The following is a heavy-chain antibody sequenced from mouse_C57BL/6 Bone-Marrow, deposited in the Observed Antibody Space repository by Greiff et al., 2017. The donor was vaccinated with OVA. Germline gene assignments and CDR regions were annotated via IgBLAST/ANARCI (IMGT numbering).Heavy chain of an antibody. J-gene: IGHJ2*01. CDR1: GYTFTSYW. CDR2: IDPSDSYT. Sequence: QVQLQQPGAELVRPGTSVKLSCKASGYTFTSYWMHWVKQRPGQGLEWIGVIDPSDSYTNYNQKFKGKATLTVDPSSSTAYMQLSSLTSEDSAVYYCARDGKGDYWGQGTTLTVSS. CDR3: ARDGKGDY. D-gene: IGHD2-1*01. V-gene: IGHV1-59*01.